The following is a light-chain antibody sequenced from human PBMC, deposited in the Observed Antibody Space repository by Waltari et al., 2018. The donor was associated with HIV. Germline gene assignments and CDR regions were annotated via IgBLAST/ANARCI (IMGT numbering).Light chain of an antibody. J-gene: IGKJ4*01. Sequence: EIVMTQSPATLSVSPGERATLSCRASQSVSSNLAWYQQKPGQAPRLLSDGASTRATGIPARFRCSGSGTEFTLTISSLQSEDVAVYYCQQYNNWPPLTVGGGTKVEIK. CDR3: QQYNNWPPLT. V-gene: IGKV3-15*01. CDR2: GAS. CDR1: QSVSSN.